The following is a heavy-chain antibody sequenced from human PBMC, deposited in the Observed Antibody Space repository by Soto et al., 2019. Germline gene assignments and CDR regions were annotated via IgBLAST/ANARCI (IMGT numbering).Heavy chain of an antibody. V-gene: IGHV3-66*01. CDR3: AKDQPRYIIIIGGVITATDC. D-gene: IGHD3-16*02. J-gene: IGHJ4*02. CDR1: GFTVSSKY. Sequence: HPGGSLRLSCAASGFTVSSKYMSWVRQAPGKGLEWVAVIQRGGSIYYADSVKGRFSISRDSSKNTLYLQMNSLRVEDTAVYYCAKDQPRYIIIIGGVITATDCWGTGNLLTVSS. CDR2: IQRGGSI.